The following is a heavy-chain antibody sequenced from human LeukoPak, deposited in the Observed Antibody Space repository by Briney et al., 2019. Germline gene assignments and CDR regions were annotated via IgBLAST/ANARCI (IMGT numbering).Heavy chain of an antibody. CDR3: ASIYGMDV. V-gene: IGHV3-21*01. Sequence: GSLRLSCAASGFTFSSYNMDWVRQAPGKGLEWVSFIDSSSRYIYQADSVKGRFTISRDNAKSSVFLQMNSLRAEDTAVYYCASIYGMDVWGQGTTVTVSS. CDR1: GFTFSSYN. J-gene: IGHJ6*02. CDR2: IDSSSRYI.